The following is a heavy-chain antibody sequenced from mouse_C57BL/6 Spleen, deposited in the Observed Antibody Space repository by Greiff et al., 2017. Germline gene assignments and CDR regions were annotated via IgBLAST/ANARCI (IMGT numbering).Heavy chain of an antibody. Sequence: EVQLQQSGPELLKPGASVKISCKAPGYTFTDYYMNWVKQSHGKSLEWIGDINPHNGGTSYNQKFKGKATLTVDKSSSTAYMELRSLTSEDSAVFYCAREGRRRFDDWGQGTTLTVSS. CDR2: INPHNGGT. CDR3: AREGRRRFDD. V-gene: IGHV1-26*01. J-gene: IGHJ2*01. CDR1: GYTFTDYY.